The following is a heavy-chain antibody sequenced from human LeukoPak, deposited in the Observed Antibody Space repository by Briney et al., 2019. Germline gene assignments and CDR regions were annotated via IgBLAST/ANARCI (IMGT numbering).Heavy chain of an antibody. D-gene: IGHD3-22*01. CDR2: ISSSSSYI. J-gene: IGHJ4*02. CDR1: GFTFSSYS. CDR3: ARDKYYYDSSGSDY. Sequence: GGSLRLSCAASGFTFSSYSMNWVRQAPGKGLEWVSSISSSSSYIYYADSVKGRFTISRDNAKDSLYLQMNSLRAEDTAVYYCARDKYYYDSSGSDYWGQGTLVTVSS. V-gene: IGHV3-21*01.